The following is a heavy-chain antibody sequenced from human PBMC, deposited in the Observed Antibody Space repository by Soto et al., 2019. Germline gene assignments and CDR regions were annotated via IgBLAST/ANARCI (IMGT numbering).Heavy chain of an antibody. CDR2: IIPIFGTA. D-gene: IGHD6-19*01. V-gene: IGHV1-69*06. CDR3: ARAGSSGWSIDY. CDR1: GGTFSSYA. Sequence: SVKVSCKASGGTFSSYAISWVRQAPGQGLEWMGGIIPIFGTANYAQRFQGRVTITADKSTSTAYMELSSLRSEDTAVYYCARAGSSGWSIDYWGQGTLVTVSS. J-gene: IGHJ4*02.